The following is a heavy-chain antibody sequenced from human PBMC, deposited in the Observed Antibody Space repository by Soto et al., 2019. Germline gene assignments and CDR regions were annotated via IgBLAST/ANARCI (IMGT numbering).Heavy chain of an antibody. V-gene: IGHV3-30-3*01. CDR2: ISYDGSNK. CDR3: ARDPSVVVVAVGGDTFDY. D-gene: IGHD2-15*01. CDR1: GFTFSSYA. Sequence: QVQLVESGGGVVQPGRSLRLSCAASGFTFSSYAMHWVRQAPGKGLEWVAVISYDGSNKYYADSVKGRFTISRDNSKNTLYLQMNSLRAEDTAVYYCARDPSVVVVAVGGDTFDYWGQGTLVTVSS. J-gene: IGHJ4*02.